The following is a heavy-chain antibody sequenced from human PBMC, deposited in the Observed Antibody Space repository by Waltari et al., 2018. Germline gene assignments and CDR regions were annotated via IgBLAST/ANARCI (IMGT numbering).Heavy chain of an antibody. D-gene: IGHD6-19*01. J-gene: IGHJ6*02. CDR1: GFTFNNYA. V-gene: IGHV3-23*01. CDR2: ISDSGVNT. CDR3: AKHLAGIQPWLGYYYYDMDV. Sequence: EVQLLESGGGLVQPGGSLRLSCAVSGFTFNNYAMSWVRQAPGRGLAWVSGISDSGVNTFYASSVKDRFIISRDNSKNTVYLQMNNLRAGDTAIYYCAKHLAGIQPWLGYYYYDMDVWGQGTTVTVSS.